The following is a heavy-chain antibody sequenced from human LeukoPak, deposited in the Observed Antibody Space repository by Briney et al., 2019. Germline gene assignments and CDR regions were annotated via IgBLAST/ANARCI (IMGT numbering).Heavy chain of an antibody. CDR3: ASVDPGAFDI. J-gene: IGHJ3*02. CDR2: ISSSGSTI. Sequence: PGGSLRLSCASSGFSFSDYYMSWIRQAPGKGLEWVPYISSSGSTIYYADSVKGRFTISRDNAKNSLYLQMNSLRAEDTAVYYCASVDPGAFDIWGQGTMVTVSS. V-gene: IGHV3-11*04. CDR1: GFSFSDYY. D-gene: IGHD3/OR15-3a*01.